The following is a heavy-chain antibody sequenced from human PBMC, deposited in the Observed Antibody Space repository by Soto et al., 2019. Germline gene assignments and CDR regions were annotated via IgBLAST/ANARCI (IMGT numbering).Heavy chain of an antibody. V-gene: IGHV3-9*01. CDR3: EKIMKGIAVPQAYT. CDR1: GFTFDDYA. J-gene: IGHJ1*01. CDR2: ISWNSGSI. D-gene: IGHD6-13*01. Sequence: GGSLRLSCAASGFTFDDYAMHWVRQAPGKGLEWVSGISWNSGSIGYADSVKGRFTISRDNAKNSLYLQMNSLRAEDTALYYCEKIMKGIAVPQAYTWGQDAVLPVSA.